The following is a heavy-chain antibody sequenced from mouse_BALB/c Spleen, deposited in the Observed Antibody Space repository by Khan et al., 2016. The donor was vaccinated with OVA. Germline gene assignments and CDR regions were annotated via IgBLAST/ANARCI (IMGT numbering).Heavy chain of an antibody. CDR1: GFTFSSYS. CDR2: ISSGGDYT. J-gene: IGHJ3*01. CDR3: ASYLSGSFAY. D-gene: IGHD1-1*01. Sequence: EVELVESGGDLVKPGGSLKFSCAASGFTFSSYSMSWVRQTPDKRLEWVATISSGGDYTYYSDNVKGRFVISRDNAKNTLYLQMSSLKSEDTAMYYGASYLSGSFAYWGEGTLVTVSA. V-gene: IGHV5-6*01.